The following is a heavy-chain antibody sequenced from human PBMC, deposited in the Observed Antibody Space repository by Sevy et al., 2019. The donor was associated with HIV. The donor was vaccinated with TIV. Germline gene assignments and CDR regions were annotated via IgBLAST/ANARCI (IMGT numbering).Heavy chain of an antibody. V-gene: IGHV3-49*04. CDR3: TRSTTTVY. D-gene: IGHD1-1*01. CDR1: GFTFPDYA. J-gene: IGHJ4*02. Sequence: GGSLRLSCTASGFTFPDYAVSWVRQAPGSGLEWLGFIRSKEYNGTTAYAASVRGRFTISRDDSKSVAYLQMNSLKTADTGIYFCTRSTTTVYWGRGILVTVSS. CDR2: IRSKEYNGTT.